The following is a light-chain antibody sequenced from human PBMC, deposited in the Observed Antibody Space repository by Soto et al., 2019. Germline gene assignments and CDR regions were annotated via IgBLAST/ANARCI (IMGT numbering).Light chain of an antibody. CDR3: SSYAGSNILVV. V-gene: IGLV2-23*01. CDR2: EGS. CDR1: SSDIGSYNR. Sequence: QSALTQPGSVSGSPGQSITISCSGTSSDIGSYNRVSGYQQHPGNAPKVIIFEGSRLPSGVSSRFSGSKSGNTASLTISGLRREDDADYYCSSYAGSNILVVFGGGTKLTVL. J-gene: IGLJ2*01.